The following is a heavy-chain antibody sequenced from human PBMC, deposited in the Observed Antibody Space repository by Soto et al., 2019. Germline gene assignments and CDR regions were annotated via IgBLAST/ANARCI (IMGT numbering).Heavy chain of an antibody. CDR1: GFTFSNYA. CDR3: AKGSGGWPYYFDR. J-gene: IGHJ4*02. V-gene: IGHV3-23*01. Sequence: GGSLRLSCAAPGFTFSNYAMSWVRQAPGKGLGWVSAISGSGSATYTADSVKGRFTISRDNSKNTLFLQMNSLRVEDTAVYYCAKGSGGWPYYFDRWGQGTPVTVSS. D-gene: IGHD6-19*01. CDR2: ISGSGSAT.